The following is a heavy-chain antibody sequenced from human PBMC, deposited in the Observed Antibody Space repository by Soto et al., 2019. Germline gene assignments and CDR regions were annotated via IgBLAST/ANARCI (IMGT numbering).Heavy chain of an antibody. V-gene: IGHV4-39*01. CDR1: GGSISSSSYY. J-gene: IGHJ4*02. CDR2: IYYSGST. Sequence: SETLSLTCTVSGGSISSSSYYWGWIRQPPGKGLEWIGSIYYSGSTYYNPSLKSRVTISVDTSKNQFSLKLSSVTAADTAVYYCARGYCSGGSCYFPRYYFDYWGQGTLVTVSS. D-gene: IGHD2-15*01. CDR3: ARGYCSGGSCYFPRYYFDY.